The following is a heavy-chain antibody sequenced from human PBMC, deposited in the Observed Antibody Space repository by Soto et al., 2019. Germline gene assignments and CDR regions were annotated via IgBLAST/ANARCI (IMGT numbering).Heavy chain of an antibody. J-gene: IGHJ4*02. Sequence: GGSLRLSCAASGFTFSSYAMHWVRQAPGKGLEWVAVISYDGSNKYYADSVKGRFTISRDNSKNTLYLQMNSLRAEDTAVYYCARDWDYNYYDSSGYFGYFDYWGQGTLVTVSS. D-gene: IGHD3-22*01. CDR1: GFTFSSYA. CDR2: ISYDGSNK. CDR3: ARDWDYNYYDSSGYFGYFDY. V-gene: IGHV3-30-3*01.